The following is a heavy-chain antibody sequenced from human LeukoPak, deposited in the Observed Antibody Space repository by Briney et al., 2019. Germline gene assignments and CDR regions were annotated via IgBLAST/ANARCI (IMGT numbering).Heavy chain of an antibody. D-gene: IGHD4-17*01. CDR1: GGTFSSYA. CDR3: ATGDEVVGYYYYGMDV. J-gene: IGHJ6*02. V-gene: IGHV1-69*04. CDR2: IIPILGIA. Sequence: SVKVSCKASGGTFSSYAISWVRQAPGQGLEWMGRIIPILGIANYAQKFQGRVTITADKSTSTAYMELSSLRSEDTAVYYCATGDEVVGYYYYGMDVWGQGTTVTVSS.